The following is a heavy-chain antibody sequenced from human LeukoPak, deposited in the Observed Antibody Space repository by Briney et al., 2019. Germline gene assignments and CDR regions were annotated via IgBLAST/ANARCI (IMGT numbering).Heavy chain of an antibody. J-gene: IGHJ6*03. Sequence: GGSPRLSCAASGFTFSSYAMHWVRQAPGKGLEWVAVISYDGSNKYYADSVKGRFTISRDNSKNTLYLQMNSLRAEDTAVYYCARDSVNYDFWSGYLVNYYYYYYMDVWGKGTTVTVSS. CDR2: ISYDGSNK. D-gene: IGHD3-3*01. CDR1: GFTFSSYA. CDR3: ARDSVNYDFWSGYLVNYYYYYYMDV. V-gene: IGHV3-30*01.